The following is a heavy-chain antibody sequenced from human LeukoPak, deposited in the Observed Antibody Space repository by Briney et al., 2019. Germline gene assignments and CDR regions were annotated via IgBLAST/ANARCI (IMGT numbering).Heavy chain of an antibody. J-gene: IGHJ4*02. Sequence: GGSLRLSCAASGFTFDDYGMSWVRQAPGKGLEWVSAISGSGGSTYYADSVKGRFTISRDNSKNTLYLQMNSLRAEDTAVYYCAKDPLAPFDYWGQGTLVTVSS. CDR2: ISGSGGST. CDR1: GFTFDDYG. V-gene: IGHV3-23*01. CDR3: AKDPLAPFDY.